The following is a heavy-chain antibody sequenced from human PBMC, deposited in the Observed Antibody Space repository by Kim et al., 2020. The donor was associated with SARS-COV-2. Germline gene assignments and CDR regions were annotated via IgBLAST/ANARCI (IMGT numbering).Heavy chain of an antibody. CDR2: ISSSSSTI. CDR3: ARSVTWIQLSPFDY. J-gene: IGHJ4*02. Sequence: GGSLRLSCAASGFTFSSYSMNWVRQAPGKGLEWVSYISSSSSTIYYADSVKGRFTISRDNAKNSLYLQMNSLRDEDTAVYYCARSVTWIQLSPFDYWGQGTLVTVSS. V-gene: IGHV3-48*02. CDR1: GFTFSSYS. D-gene: IGHD5-18*01.